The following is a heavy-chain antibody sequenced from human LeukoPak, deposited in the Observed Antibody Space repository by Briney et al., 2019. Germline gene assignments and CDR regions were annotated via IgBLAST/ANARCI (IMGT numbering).Heavy chain of an antibody. CDR1: GFTFSSYS. V-gene: IGHV3-48*01. CDR2: ISSSSSTI. J-gene: IGHJ6*03. Sequence: PGGSLRLSCAASGFTFSSYSMNWVRQAPGKGLEWVSYISSSSSTIYYADSVKGRFTISRDNAKNSLYLQMNSLRAEDTAVYYCARRGQWLCYYYTDVWGKGTTVTVSS. CDR3: ARRGQWLCYYYTDV. D-gene: IGHD3-22*01.